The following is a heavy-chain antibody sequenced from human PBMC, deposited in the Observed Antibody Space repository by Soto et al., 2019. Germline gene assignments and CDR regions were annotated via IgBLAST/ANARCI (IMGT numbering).Heavy chain of an antibody. CDR3: ASGVRGGGGSCFDY. V-gene: IGHV3-48*02. D-gene: IGHD3-10*01. Sequence: EVQLVESGGGLVQPGGSLRLSCAASGFTFSSYSMNWVRQAPGKGLEWVSYISSSSSTIYYADSVKGRFTISRDNAKNALYLQMNSLRDDGAAVYYCASGVRGGGGSCFDYWGQGTRVTVSS. CDR1: GFTFSSYS. CDR2: ISSSSSTI. J-gene: IGHJ4*02.